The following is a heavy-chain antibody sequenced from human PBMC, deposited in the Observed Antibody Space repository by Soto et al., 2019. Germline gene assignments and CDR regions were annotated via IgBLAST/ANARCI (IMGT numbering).Heavy chain of an antibody. CDR3: AKTTSHSSGWYGEDTDY. V-gene: IGHV3-23*01. CDR2: ISGSGGST. Sequence: GGSLRLSCAASGFTFSSYAMSWVRQAPGKGLEWVSAISGSGGSTYYADSVKGRFTISRDNSKNTLYLQMNSLRAEDTAVYYCAKTTSHSSGWYGEDTDYWGQGTLVTVSS. D-gene: IGHD6-19*01. J-gene: IGHJ4*02. CDR1: GFTFSSYA.